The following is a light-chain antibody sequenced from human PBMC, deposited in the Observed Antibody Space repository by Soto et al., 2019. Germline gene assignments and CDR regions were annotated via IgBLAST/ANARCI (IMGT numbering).Light chain of an antibody. Sequence: DLVMTQSPLSLPVTPGEPASISCRSSQSLLHSNGYNYWDWYLQKPGQSPQLLIYLGSNRASGVPDRFSGSGSGTDFTLKISRVEAEDVGVYYCMQALQTPLFGGGTKVEIK. CDR1: QSLLHSNGYNY. CDR3: MQALQTPL. CDR2: LGS. V-gene: IGKV2-28*01. J-gene: IGKJ4*01.